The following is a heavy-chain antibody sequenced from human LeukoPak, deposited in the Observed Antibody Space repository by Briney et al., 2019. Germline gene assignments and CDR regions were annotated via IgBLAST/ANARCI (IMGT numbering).Heavy chain of an antibody. V-gene: IGHV3-21*01. CDR3: AKMYGGTYIGK. CDR1: GFIFHTYT. J-gene: IGHJ4*02. CDR2: ISSTSIAI. Sequence: GGSLRLSCTTSGFIFHTYTMHWVRQAPGKGLEWVSSISSTSIAIYYADSVKGRFTISRDNAKNSLYLQMNSLRAEDTAVYYCAKMYGGTYIGKWGQGTLVTVSA. D-gene: IGHD1-26*01.